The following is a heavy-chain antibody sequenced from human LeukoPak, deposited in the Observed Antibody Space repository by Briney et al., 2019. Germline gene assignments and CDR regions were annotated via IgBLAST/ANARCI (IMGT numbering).Heavy chain of an antibody. D-gene: IGHD3-3*01. CDR2: ISSSSSTI. Sequence: LXGGXXRXXCAASGFTFSSYGMHWVRQAPGKGXEWVSYISSSSSTIYYADSVKGRFTISRDNAKNSLYLQMNSLRAEDTAVYYCARDGYDFWSGYPRWAFDIWGQGTMVTVSS. CDR3: ARDGYDFWSGYPRWAFDI. J-gene: IGHJ3*02. V-gene: IGHV3-48*01. CDR1: GFTFSSYG.